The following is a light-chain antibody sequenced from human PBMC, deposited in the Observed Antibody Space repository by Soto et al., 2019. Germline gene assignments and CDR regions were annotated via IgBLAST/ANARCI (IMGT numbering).Light chain of an antibody. CDR3: QSYDSSLSGSV. Sequence: QSVLTQPPSVSGAPGQRVTISCTGSSSNIGAGYDVQWYQQLPGTAPKLPIYGNSNRPSGVPDRFSGSKSGTSASLAITGLQAEDEADYYCQSYDSSLSGSVFGGGTKRTVL. CDR2: GNS. V-gene: IGLV1-40*01. J-gene: IGLJ2*01. CDR1: SSNIGAGYD.